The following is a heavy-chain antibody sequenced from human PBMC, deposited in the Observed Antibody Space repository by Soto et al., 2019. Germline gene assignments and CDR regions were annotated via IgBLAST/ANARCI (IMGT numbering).Heavy chain of an antibody. D-gene: IGHD3-16*01. J-gene: IGHJ6*02. CDR1: GFTFSSYS. CDR2: ISSSSSYI. Sequence: EVQLVESGGGLVQPGGSLRLSCAASGFTFSSYSMNWVRQAPGKGLEWVSSISSSSSYIYYADSVKGRFTISRDNAKNSLYLQMNSLRAEDTAVYYCARDLGGDSYYYYGMDVWGQGTTVTVSS. CDR3: ARDLGGDSYYYYGMDV. V-gene: IGHV3-21*01.